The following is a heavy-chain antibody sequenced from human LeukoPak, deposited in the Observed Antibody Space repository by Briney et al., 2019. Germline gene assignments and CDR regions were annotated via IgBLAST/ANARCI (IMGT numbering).Heavy chain of an antibody. CDR1: GLTFSRYW. CDR2: TDQDGSTK. D-gene: IGHD5-18*01. CDR3: ARWLGYGYGLDY. V-gene: IGHV3-7*01. Sequence: GGSLRLSCATSGLTFSRYWMTWVRQAPGKGLEWVANTDQDGSTKNYVDSVRGRFTISRDNAKESLYLQMNSLRAEDTAIYYCARWLGYGYGLDYWGRGTLVTVSS. J-gene: IGHJ4*02.